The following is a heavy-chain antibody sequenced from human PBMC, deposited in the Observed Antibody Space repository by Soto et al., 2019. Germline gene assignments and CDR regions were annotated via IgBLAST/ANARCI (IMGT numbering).Heavy chain of an antibody. CDR1: GYTFTGYY. CDR3: ARELSLSEYVKWYYGMDV. J-gene: IGHJ6*02. V-gene: IGHV1-2*02. Sequence: RASVKVSCKASGYTFTGYYIYWVRQAPGEGLEWMAWINPNTGGTNYAQRFQGRVTLTRDTSISTAYMELSGLRSDDTAVYYCARELSLSEYVKWYYGMDVWGQGTTVTVSS. D-gene: IGHD1-26*01. CDR2: INPNTGGT.